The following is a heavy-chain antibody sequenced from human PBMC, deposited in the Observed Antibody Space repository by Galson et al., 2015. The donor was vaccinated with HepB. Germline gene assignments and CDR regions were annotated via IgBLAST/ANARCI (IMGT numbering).Heavy chain of an antibody. CDR1: GFTFSSYG. V-gene: IGHV3-30*18. CDR2: ISHDGNEK. D-gene: IGHD6-19*01. Sequence: SLRLSCAASGFTFSSYGMHWVRQAPGKGLEWLAIISHDGNEKYYADSVEGRFTVSRDNSGNTLFLVMKNLRTDDTAVYYCAKDRWTRRIALGGTDYWGRGTLVTVSS. CDR3: AKDRWTRRIALGGTDY. J-gene: IGHJ4*02.